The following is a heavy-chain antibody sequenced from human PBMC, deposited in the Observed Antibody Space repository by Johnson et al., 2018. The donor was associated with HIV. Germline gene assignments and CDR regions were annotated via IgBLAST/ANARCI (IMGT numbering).Heavy chain of an antibody. D-gene: IGHD6-19*01. J-gene: IGHJ3*02. CDR3: ARDNGAVAGPKGAFDI. Sequence: VQLVESGGGVVQPGRSLRLSCAASGFTFSSSGMHWVCQAPGKGLEWVAVISYDGSTKYYADSVKGRFTISRDNSKNSLYLQMNSLRAEDTAVYYCARDNGAVAGPKGAFDIWGQGTMVTVSS. CDR1: GFTFSSSG. V-gene: IGHV3-30*03. CDR2: ISYDGSTK.